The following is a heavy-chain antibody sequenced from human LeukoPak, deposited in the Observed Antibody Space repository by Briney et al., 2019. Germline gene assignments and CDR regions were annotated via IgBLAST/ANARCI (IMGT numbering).Heavy chain of an antibody. CDR2: IRSKANSYAT. D-gene: IGHD5-18*01. CDR3: TVLYSYGYSSRDY. V-gene: IGHV3-73*01. Sequence: TGGSLRLSCAASGFTFSGSAMHWVRQASGKGLEWVGRIRSKANSYATAYAASVKGRFTISRDDSKNTAYLQMNSLKTEDTAVYYCTVLYSYGYSSRDYWGQGTLVTVSS. J-gene: IGHJ4*02. CDR1: GFTFSGSA.